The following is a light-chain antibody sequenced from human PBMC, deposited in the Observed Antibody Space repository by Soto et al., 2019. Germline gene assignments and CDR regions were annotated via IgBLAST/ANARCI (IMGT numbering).Light chain of an antibody. Sequence: QSVLTQPASVSGSPGQSITISCTGTSSDVGNYNLVSWYQQHPGKAPKLMIYDVSKRPSGVSNRFSGSKSGNTASLTISGLQADDEADYYCCSYAVDSYVFGTGTKVTV. CDR1: SSDVGNYNL. CDR2: DVS. V-gene: IGLV2-23*02. J-gene: IGLJ1*01. CDR3: CSYAVDSYV.